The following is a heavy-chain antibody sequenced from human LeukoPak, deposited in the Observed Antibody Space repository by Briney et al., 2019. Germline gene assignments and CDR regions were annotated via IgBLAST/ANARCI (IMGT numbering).Heavy chain of an antibody. D-gene: IGHD6-6*01. V-gene: IGHV4-59*08. CDR2: IYYTGST. CDR3: ARHRAYSSSSPFDY. J-gene: IGHJ4*02. Sequence: TSETLSLTCSVSGGSISSLYWSWIRQPPGKGLEWIGYIYYTGSTNYNPSLKSRVTMFVDMSKNQFSLRLSSVTAADTAVYYCARHRAYSSSSPFDYWGQGTLVTVPS. CDR1: GGSISSLY.